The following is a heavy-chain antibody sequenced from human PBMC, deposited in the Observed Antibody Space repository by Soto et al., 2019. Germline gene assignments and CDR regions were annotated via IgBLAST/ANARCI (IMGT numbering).Heavy chain of an antibody. CDR1: GFTFSSYA. J-gene: IGHJ6*02. V-gene: IGHV3-23*01. D-gene: IGHD2-2*01. CDR2: ISGSGGST. Sequence: GGSLRLSCAASGFTFSSYAMSWVRQAPGKGLEWVSAISGSGGSTYYADSVKGRFTISRDNSKNTLYLQMNSLRAEDTAVYYCARVNSSIYYYYGMDVWGQGTTVTVSS. CDR3: ARVNSSIYYYYGMDV.